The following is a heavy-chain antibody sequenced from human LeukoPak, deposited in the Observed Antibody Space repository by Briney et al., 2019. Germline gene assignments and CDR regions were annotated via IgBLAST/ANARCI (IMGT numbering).Heavy chain of an antibody. CDR3: AKGGKWDVTPFDY. V-gene: IGHV3-23*01. D-gene: IGHD1-26*01. J-gene: IGHJ4*02. CDR2: ISSSGSGGNT. CDR1: GFTFSTYA. Sequence: GGSLRLSCAASGFTFSTYAMSWARQAPGKGLEWVSGISSSGSGGNTYYADSVKGRFTISRDNSKNTLYLQVNSLRAEDTAVYYCAKGGKWDVTPFDYWGQGTLVTVSS.